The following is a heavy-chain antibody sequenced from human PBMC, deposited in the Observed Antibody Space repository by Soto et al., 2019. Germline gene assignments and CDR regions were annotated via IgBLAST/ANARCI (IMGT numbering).Heavy chain of an antibody. D-gene: IGHD3-3*01. J-gene: IGHJ6*02. CDR3: ARGNVLRFLEWFPTSGMDV. V-gene: IGHV3-21*01. CDR2: ISSSSSYI. Sequence: GGSLRLSCAASGFTFSSYSMNWVRQAPGKGLEWVSSISSSSSYIYYADSVKGRFTISRDNAKNSLYLQMNSLRAEDTAVYYCARGNVLRFLEWFPTSGMDVWGQGTTVTVSS. CDR1: GFTFSSYS.